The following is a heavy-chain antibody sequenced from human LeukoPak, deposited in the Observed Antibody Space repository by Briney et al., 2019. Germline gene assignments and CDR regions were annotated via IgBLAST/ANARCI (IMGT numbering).Heavy chain of an antibody. V-gene: IGHV3-21*01. CDR2: ISSSSSYI. CDR3: ARDKFGGTDY. J-gene: IGHJ4*02. Sequence: GGSLRLSCAASGFTFSSYSMNWVRQAPGKGLEWVSSISSSSSYIYYADSVKGRFTISRDNAKNSVYLQMKSLRVEDTAVYYCARDKFGGTDYWGQGTLVTVSS. CDR1: GFTFSSYS. D-gene: IGHD3-16*01.